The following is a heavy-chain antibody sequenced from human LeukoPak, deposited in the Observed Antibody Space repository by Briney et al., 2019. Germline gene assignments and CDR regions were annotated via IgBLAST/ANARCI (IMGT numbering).Heavy chain of an antibody. CDR1: GFTFSNNA. D-gene: IGHD2-2*01. CDR2: ISGSGGNT. CDR3: AKEAQGCSITSCYFDS. J-gene: IGHJ4*02. V-gene: IGHV3-23*01. Sequence: GGSLRLSYAASGFTFSNNAMSWVRQAPGKGLEWVSAISGSGGNTYYADSVKGRFTISRDNSKNTLFLQMNSLRAEDTAVYYCAKEAQGCSITSCYFDSWGQGNLVTVSS.